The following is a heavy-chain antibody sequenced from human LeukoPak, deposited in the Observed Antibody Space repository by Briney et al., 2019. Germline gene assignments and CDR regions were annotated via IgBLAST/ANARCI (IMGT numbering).Heavy chain of an antibody. D-gene: IGHD2-15*01. CDR3: ARHPFATPFDY. V-gene: IGHV4-59*08. J-gene: IGHJ4*02. CDR1: GGSISDNY. CDR2: AYYSGHT. Sequence: PSETLSLTCTVSGGSISDNYGSWIRQPPGKGLEWIGYAYYSGHTNYNSSLKSRVTMSLDTSKSQFSLRLSSVTAADTAVYFCARHPFATPFDYWGPGTLVTVSS.